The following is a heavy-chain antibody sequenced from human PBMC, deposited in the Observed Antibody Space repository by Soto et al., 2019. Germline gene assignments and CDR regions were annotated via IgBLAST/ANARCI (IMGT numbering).Heavy chain of an antibody. Sequence: GGSLRLSCAASGFTFSSHDMAWVRQAPGEGLEWVSGIDNSGTRTYYADSVKGLFTISRDNSKNTLHLQMHSLRAEDTAIYYCAKEGAHFYYHGMDVWGQGTTVTVSS. CDR1: GFTFSSHD. V-gene: IGHV3-23*01. CDR3: AKEGAHFYYHGMDV. CDR2: IDNSGTRT. J-gene: IGHJ6*02.